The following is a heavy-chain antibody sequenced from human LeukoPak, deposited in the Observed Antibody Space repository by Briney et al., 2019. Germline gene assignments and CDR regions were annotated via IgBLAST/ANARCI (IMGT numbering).Heavy chain of an antibody. V-gene: IGHV1-18*01. CDR2: ISAYNGNT. CDR1: GYTFTSYG. D-gene: IGHD2-15*01. Sequence: GASVKVSCKASGYTFTSYGISWVRQAPGQGLEWMGWISAYNGNTNYAQKLQGRVTMTTDTSTSTAYMELSSLRSEDTAVYYCARIGWSTLGYCSGGSCPDAFDIWGQGTMVTVSS. J-gene: IGHJ3*02. CDR3: ARIGWSTLGYCSGGSCPDAFDI.